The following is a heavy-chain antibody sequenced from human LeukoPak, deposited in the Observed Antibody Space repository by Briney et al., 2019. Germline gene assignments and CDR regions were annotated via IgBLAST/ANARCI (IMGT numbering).Heavy chain of an antibody. CDR1: GFTVSSKY. CDR2: IYNGDDT. V-gene: IGHV3-66*01. J-gene: IGHJ4*02. D-gene: IGHD6-19*01. CDR3: ARASQWLAFDY. Sequence: GGSLRLSCAASGFTVSSKYMTWVRQAPGKGLEWVSVIYNGDDTNYADSVKGRFAISRDNSKNTLDLQMNSLRGDDTAVYYCARASQWLAFDYWGQGTLVTVSS.